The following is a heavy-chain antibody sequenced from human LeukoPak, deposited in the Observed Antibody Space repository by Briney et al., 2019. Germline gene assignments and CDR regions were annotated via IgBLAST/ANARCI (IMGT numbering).Heavy chain of an antibody. CDR1: GGSFSGYY. CDR3: ARVGYSSGWSNPRKYYYYYGMDV. D-gene: IGHD6-19*01. J-gene: IGHJ6*02. CDR2: INHSGST. Sequence: PSETLSLTCAVYGGSFSGYYWSWIRQPPGKGLEWIGEINHSGSTNYNPSLKSQVTISVDTSKNQFSLKLSSVTAADTAVYYCARVGYSSGWSNPRKYYYYYGMDVWGQGTTVTVSS. V-gene: IGHV4-34*01.